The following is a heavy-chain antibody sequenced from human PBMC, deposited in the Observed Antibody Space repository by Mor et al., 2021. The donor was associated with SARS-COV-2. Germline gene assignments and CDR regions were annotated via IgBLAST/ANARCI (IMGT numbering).Heavy chain of an antibody. CDR3: ARDRRSYYDSSGYGGGFDY. J-gene: IGHJ4*02. D-gene: IGHD3-22*01. V-gene: IGHV3-7*01. CDR2: IKQDGSEK. Sequence: LEWVANIKQDGSEKYYVDSVKGRFTISRDNAKNSLYLQMNSLRAEDTAVYYCARDRRSYYDSSGYGGGFDYWGQGTLVT.